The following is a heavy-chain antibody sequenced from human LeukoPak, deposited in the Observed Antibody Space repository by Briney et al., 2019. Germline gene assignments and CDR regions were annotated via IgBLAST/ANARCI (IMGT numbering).Heavy chain of an antibody. CDR2: IYYSGST. CDR1: GGSISSSSYY. V-gene: IGHV4-39*01. J-gene: IGHJ5*02. D-gene: IGHD4-17*01. Sequence: SETLSLTCTVSGGSISSSSYYWGWIRQPPGKGLEWIGSIYYSGSTYYNLSLKSRVTISVDTSKNQFSLKLSSVTAADTAVYYCARLYGDYSPNWFDPWGQGTLVTVSS. CDR3: ARLYGDYSPNWFDP.